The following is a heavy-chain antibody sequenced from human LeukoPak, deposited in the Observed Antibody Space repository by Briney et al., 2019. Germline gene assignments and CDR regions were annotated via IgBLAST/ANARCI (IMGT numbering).Heavy chain of an antibody. CDR1: GFTFSSYA. CDR2: ISYDGSNK. CDR3: AKDRYYDSSGYL. J-gene: IGHJ4*02. V-gene: IGHV3-30-3*01. Sequence: QSGGSLRLSCAASGFTFSSYAMHWVRQAPGKGLEWVAVISYDGSNKYYADSVKGRFTISRDNSKNTLYLQMNSLRAEDTAVYYCAKDRYYDSSGYLWGQGTLVTVSS. D-gene: IGHD3-22*01.